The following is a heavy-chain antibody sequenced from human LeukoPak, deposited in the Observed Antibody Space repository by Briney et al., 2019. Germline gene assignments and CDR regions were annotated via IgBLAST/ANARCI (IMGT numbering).Heavy chain of an antibody. J-gene: IGHJ4*02. D-gene: IGHD5-12*01. CDR1: GFTFSSYS. CDR2: ISSNSSTI. CDR3: ARYYIVATIGIPPGGDY. V-gene: IGHV3-48*04. Sequence: GGSLRLSCAASGFTFSSYSMNWVRQAPGKGLEWVSYISSNSSTIYYADSVKGRFTISRDNAKNSLYLQMNSLRAEDTAVYYCARYYIVATIGIPPGGDYWGQGTLVTVSS.